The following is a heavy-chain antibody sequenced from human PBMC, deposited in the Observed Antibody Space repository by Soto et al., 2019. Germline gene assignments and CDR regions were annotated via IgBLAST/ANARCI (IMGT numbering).Heavy chain of an antibody. D-gene: IGHD3-10*01. V-gene: IGHV3-7*05. CDR2: IKQDGSEK. J-gene: IGHJ6*02. Sequence: GGSLRLSCAASGFTFSSYWMSWVRQAPGKGLEWVANIKQDGSEKYYVDSVKGRFTISRDNAKNSLYLQMNSLRAEDTAVYYCARVSITEYYYYGMDVWGQGTTVTVSS. CDR3: ARVSITEYYYYGMDV. CDR1: GFTFSSYW.